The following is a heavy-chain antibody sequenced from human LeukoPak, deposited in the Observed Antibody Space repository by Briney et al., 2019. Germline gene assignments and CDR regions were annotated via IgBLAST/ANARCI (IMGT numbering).Heavy chain of an antibody. Sequence: SETLSLTCTVSGGSISSGDYYWSRIRQPPGKGLEWIGYIYYSGSTYYNPSLKSRVTISVDTSKNQFSLKLSSVTAADTAVYYCARETYYDSSGYYIIDYWGQGTLVTVSS. V-gene: IGHV4-30-4*08. J-gene: IGHJ4*02. D-gene: IGHD3-22*01. CDR1: GGSISSGDYY. CDR2: IYYSGST. CDR3: ARETYYDSSGYYIIDY.